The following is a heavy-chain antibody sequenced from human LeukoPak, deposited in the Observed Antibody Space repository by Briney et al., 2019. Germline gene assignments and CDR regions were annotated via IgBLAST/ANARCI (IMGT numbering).Heavy chain of an antibody. CDR1: GGSISSGDYY. D-gene: IGHD3-3*01. CDR3: AKGMERPYNYDFWSG. J-gene: IGHJ4*02. CDR2: IYYSGST. Sequence: SQTLSLTCTVSGGSISSGDYYWSWIRQPPGKGLEWIGYIYYSGSTYYNPSLKSRVTMSVDTSKNQFSLKLSSVTAEDTAVYYCAKGMERPYNYDFWSGWGQGTLVTVSS. V-gene: IGHV4-30-4*01.